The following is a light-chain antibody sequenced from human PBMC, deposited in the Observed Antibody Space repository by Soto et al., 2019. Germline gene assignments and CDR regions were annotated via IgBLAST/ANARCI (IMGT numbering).Light chain of an antibody. J-gene: IGLJ2*01. V-gene: IGLV1-44*01. CDR3: AAWEDSLNGPV. Sequence: QAVVTQPPSASGTPGQRVTISCSGSSANIGSNTVNWYQQLPGTAPKLRIYSNNQRPSGVPDRFSGSKYGTSASLAISGLQSEDEADYYCAAWEDSLNGPVFGGGTKVTVL. CDR1: SANIGSNT. CDR2: SNN.